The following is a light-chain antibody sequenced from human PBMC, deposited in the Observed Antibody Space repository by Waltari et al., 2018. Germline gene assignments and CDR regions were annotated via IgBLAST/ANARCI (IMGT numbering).Light chain of an antibody. CDR2: RNN. V-gene: IGLV1-47*01. CDR3: AAWDDSLSGQV. J-gene: IGLJ1*01. Sequence: QSVLTQPPSASGTPGQRVTIPCSGSSSTIGSNYVYWYQQLPGTAPKLLIYRNNQRPSGVPDRFSGSKSGTSASLAISGLRSEDEADYYCAAWDDSLSGQVFGTGTKVTVL. CDR1: SSTIGSNY.